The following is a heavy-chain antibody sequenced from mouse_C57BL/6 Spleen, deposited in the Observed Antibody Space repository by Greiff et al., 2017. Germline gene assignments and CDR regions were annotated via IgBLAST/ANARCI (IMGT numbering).Heavy chain of an antibody. J-gene: IGHJ1*03. CDR1: GYSFTGYY. D-gene: IGHD2-3*01. V-gene: IGHV1-31*01. Sequence: EVKLVESGPELVKPGASVKISCKASGYSFTGYYMHWVKQSHGNILDWIGYIYPYNGVSSYNQKFKGKATLTVDKSSSTAYMELRSLTSEDSAVYYCARTGYDGYFNWYFDVWGTGTTVTVSS. CDR3: ARTGYDGYFNWYFDV. CDR2: IYPYNGVS.